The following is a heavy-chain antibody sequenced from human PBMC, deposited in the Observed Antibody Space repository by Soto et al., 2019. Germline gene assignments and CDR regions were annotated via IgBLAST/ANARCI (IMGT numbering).Heavy chain of an antibody. D-gene: IGHD3-16*01. Sequence: GPSVKVSCKASGYTFTSFYITWVRQAPGQGLEWMGWISSYSGNPNYAQNLQGRVTMSRDISTNTAYMELRSLGSDDTAVYYCARRGVLGSFDIWGQGTMVTVSS. V-gene: IGHV1-18*04. J-gene: IGHJ3*02. CDR1: GYTFTSFY. CDR3: ARRGVLGSFDI. CDR2: ISSYSGNP.